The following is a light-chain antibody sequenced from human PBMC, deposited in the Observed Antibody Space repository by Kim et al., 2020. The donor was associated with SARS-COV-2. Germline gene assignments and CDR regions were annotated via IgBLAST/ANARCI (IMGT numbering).Light chain of an antibody. CDR2: DVS. CDR1: SSDVGGYNY. Sequence: QSVLTQPASVSGSPGQSITISCTGTSSDVGGYNYVSWYQQHPGKAPKLMIYDVSKRPSGVSNRFSGSKSGNTASLTISGLQAEDEADDYCSSYTSSSTYVFGTGTQLTVL. J-gene: IGLJ1*01. V-gene: IGLV2-14*01. CDR3: SSYTSSSTYV.